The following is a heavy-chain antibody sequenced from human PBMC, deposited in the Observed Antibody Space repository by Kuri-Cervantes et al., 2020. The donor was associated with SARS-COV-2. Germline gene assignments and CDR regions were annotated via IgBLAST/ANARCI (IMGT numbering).Heavy chain of an antibody. Sequence: GSLRLSCAVYGGSFSGYYWSWIRQPPGKGLEWIGEINHSGSTNYNPSLKSRVTISVDTSKNQFSLKLSSVTAADTAVYYCARGNAVAGTLYYYYGMDVWGQGTTVTVSS. CDR1: GGSFSGYY. V-gene: IGHV4-34*01. D-gene: IGHD6-19*01. J-gene: IGHJ6*02. CDR2: INHSGST. CDR3: ARGNAVAGTLYYYYGMDV.